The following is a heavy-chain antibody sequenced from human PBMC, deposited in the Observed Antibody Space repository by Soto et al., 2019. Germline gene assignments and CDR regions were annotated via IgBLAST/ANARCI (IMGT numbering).Heavy chain of an antibody. J-gene: IGHJ4*02. CDR3: ARDYEPNSWYQMVDY. CDR2: ISYDGSIR. D-gene: IGHD6-13*01. CDR1: GFTFTIYA. Sequence: VQLVESGGGVVQPGGSLTLSCAASGFTFTIYAMHWVRQAPGKGLEWVAVISYDGSIRYYADSVKGRFTISRDNSKNTLFLQMNRLREEDTAVYYCARDYEPNSWYQMVDYWGQGALVTVSS. V-gene: IGHV3-30-3*01.